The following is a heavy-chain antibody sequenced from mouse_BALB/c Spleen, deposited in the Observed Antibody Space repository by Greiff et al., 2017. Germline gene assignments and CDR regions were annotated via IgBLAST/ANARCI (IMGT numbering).Heavy chain of an antibody. CDR1: GYTFTDYY. J-gene: IGHJ3*01. CDR2: VNPYNGGT. V-gene: IGHV1-19*01. Sequence: EVQLQQSGPELVKPGASVKMSCKASGYTFTDYYMDWVKQSHGESFEWIGRVNPYNGGTSYNQKFKGKATLTVDKSSSTAYMELNSLTSEDSAVYYCARGESWFAYWGQGTLVTFSA. CDR3: ARGESWFAY.